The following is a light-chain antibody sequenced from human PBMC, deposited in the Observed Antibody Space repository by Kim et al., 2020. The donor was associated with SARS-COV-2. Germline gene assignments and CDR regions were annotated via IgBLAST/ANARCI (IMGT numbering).Light chain of an antibody. J-gene: IGKJ5*01. Sequence: DIQMTQSPSSLSASVGDRVTITCRASQSVVTYLSWHQHKPGKAPELLISGASSLQSGVPSRFSGSGSGTDFTLTISSLQPEDFATYYCQQSNRIPVTFGRGTRLEIK. V-gene: IGKV1-39*01. CDR2: GAS. CDR3: QQSNRIPVT. CDR1: QSVVTY.